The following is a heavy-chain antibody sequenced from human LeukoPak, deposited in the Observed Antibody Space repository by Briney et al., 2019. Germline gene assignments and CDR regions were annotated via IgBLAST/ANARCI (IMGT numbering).Heavy chain of an antibody. CDR3: ARSSDVWGSSWYWNYYYYGMDV. CDR1: GYTFTSYC. D-gene: IGHD6-13*01. CDR2: INPSGGST. J-gene: IGHJ6*02. V-gene: IGHV1-46*01. Sequence: ASVKVSCKASGYTFTSYCMHWVRQAPGQGLEWMGIINPSGGSTSYAQKFQGRVTMTRDTSTSTVYMELSSLRSEDTAVYYCARSSDVWGSSWYWNYYYYGMDVWGQGTTVTVSS.